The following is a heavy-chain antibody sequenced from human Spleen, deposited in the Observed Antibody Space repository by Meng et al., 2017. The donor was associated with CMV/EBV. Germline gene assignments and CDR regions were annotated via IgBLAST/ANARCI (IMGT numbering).Heavy chain of an antibody. V-gene: IGHV1-2*02. CDR3: ARGGLELNYYHAMDV. CDR1: GYTFTSYG. CDR2: MNPNTGVT. D-gene: IGHD1-7*01. J-gene: IGHJ6*02. Sequence: ASVKVSCKASGYTFTSYGISWVRQAPEQGLEWMGWMNPNTGVTNYAQKFQGRVTMTRDRSISTAYMELTRLTSYDTAVYYCARGGLELNYYHAMDVWGQGTTVTVSS.